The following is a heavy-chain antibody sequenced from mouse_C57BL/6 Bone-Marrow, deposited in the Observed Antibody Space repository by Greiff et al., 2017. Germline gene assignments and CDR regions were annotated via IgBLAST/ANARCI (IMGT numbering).Heavy chain of an antibody. J-gene: IGHJ4*01. V-gene: IGHV1-52*01. CDR2: IDPSDSET. CDR1: GYTFTSYW. Sequence: VQLQQSGAELVRPGPSVKLSCKASGYTFTSYWMHWVKQRPIQGLEWIGNIDPSDSETHYNQKFKDKATLTVDKSSSTAYMQLSSLTSEDSAVYYCARSPANGMDYWGQGTSVTVSS. D-gene: IGHD4-1*01. CDR3: ARSPANGMDY.